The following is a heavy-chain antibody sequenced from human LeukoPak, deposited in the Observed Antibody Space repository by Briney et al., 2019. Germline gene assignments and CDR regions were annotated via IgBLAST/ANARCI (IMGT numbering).Heavy chain of an antibody. Sequence: SETLSLTCTVSGGSISPYYWSWIRQPPGKGLEWIGYISYSGSTNYNPSLKSRVTISVDTSKNQFSLKLSSVTAADTAVYYCARPGHDFWSGYTDYYYYYMDVWGKGTTVTVSS. V-gene: IGHV4-59*12. J-gene: IGHJ6*03. CDR3: ARPGHDFWSGYTDYYYYYMDV. CDR2: ISYSGST. CDR1: GGSISPYY. D-gene: IGHD3-3*01.